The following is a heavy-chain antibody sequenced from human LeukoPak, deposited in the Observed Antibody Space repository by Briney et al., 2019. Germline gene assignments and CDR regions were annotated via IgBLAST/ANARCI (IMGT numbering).Heavy chain of an antibody. J-gene: IGHJ5*02. CDR3: AREVRRTLYGGWFDP. CDR1: GFTFSDYY. V-gene: IGHV3-11*01. CDR2: ISRSGSTI. Sequence: GGSLRLSCAVSGFTFSDYYMSWIRQAPGKGLEWVSYISRSGSTIDYADSVKGRLTISRDNAKNSLYLQMNSLRAEDTAVYYCAREVRRTLYGGWFDPWGQGALVTVSS. D-gene: IGHD4-23*01.